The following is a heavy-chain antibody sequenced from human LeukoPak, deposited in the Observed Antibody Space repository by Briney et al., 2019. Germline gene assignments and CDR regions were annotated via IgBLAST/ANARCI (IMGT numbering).Heavy chain of an antibody. D-gene: IGHD3-22*01. Sequence: PGGSLRLSCAASGFIFSSYAMSWVRQAPGKGLEWVSGITGSGDFTHHADPVKGRFTISRDNSKNPMFLQMNSLRVEGTALYYCARAYENSGYYQLPIDLWGQGTLVAVSS. CDR2: ITGSGDFT. V-gene: IGHV3-23*01. J-gene: IGHJ4*02. CDR3: ARAYENSGYYQLPIDL. CDR1: GFIFSSYA.